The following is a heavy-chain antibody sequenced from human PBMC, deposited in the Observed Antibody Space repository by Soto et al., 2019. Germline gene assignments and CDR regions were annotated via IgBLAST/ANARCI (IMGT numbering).Heavy chain of an antibody. Sequence: QVQLQQWGAGLLKPSETLSLTCAVYGGSFSGYCWSWIRQPPGKGLEWIGEITHSGSSNYNPSLKSRVTISVDTSKNQCSLKLNSVTAADTAVYYCARGRKGYSSSWCVVVDWGQGTLVTVSS. CDR2: ITHSGSS. V-gene: IGHV4-34*01. CDR1: GGSFSGYC. CDR3: ARGRKGYSSSWCVVVD. J-gene: IGHJ4*02. D-gene: IGHD6-13*01.